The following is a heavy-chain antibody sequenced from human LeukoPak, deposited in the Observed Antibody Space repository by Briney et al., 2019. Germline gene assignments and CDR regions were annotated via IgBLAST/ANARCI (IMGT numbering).Heavy chain of an antibody. CDR3: ARDSTYYYDSGSSGPHYFDN. CDR2: ISSGGTYE. D-gene: IGHD3-10*01. J-gene: IGHJ4*02. CDR1: GFTFSNYA. V-gene: IGHV3-30*01. Sequence: GGSLRLSCAASGFTFSNYAMHWVRQAPGKGLEWASLISSGGTYEYYADSVKGRFTISRDNSKNTLYLQLNGLRAEDTAVYYCARDSTYYYDSGSSGPHYFDNWGQGTLVTVSS.